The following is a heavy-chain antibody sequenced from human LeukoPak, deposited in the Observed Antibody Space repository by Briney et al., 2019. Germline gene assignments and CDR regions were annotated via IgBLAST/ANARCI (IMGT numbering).Heavy chain of an antibody. CDR3: ARGAADYGLDYFDY. Sequence: ASVKVSCKASGYTFTSYAMHWVRQAPGQRVEWMGWINAGNGNTKYSQKFQGRVTITRDTSASTAYMELSSLRSEDTAVYYCARGAADYGLDYFDYWGQGTLVTVSS. D-gene: IGHD4-17*01. CDR1: GYTFTSYA. CDR2: INAGNGNT. J-gene: IGHJ4*02. V-gene: IGHV1-3*01.